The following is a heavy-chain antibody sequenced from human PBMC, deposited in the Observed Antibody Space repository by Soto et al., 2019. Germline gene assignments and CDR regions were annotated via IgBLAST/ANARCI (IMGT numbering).Heavy chain of an antibody. J-gene: IGHJ4*02. CDR2: IVAGSGNT. CDR3: AADPYYYDSSDYYSFDQ. Sequence: ASVKVSCKASGLNFISTAVQWVRQARGQRLEWIGWIVAGSGNTNYAQNFQERVTITRDMSTSTAYMDVSSLRSEDTAVYYCAADPYYYDSSDYYSFDQWGQGTLVTVSS. D-gene: IGHD3-22*01. V-gene: IGHV1-58*01. CDR1: GLNFISTA.